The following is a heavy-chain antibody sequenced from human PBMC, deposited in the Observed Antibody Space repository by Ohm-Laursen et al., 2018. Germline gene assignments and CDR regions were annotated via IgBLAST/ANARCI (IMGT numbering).Heavy chain of an antibody. CDR2: IKADGGKI. CDR1: RFTFSNAW. V-gene: IGHV3-74*01. J-gene: IGHJ3*01. CDR3: LSGSGYSST. Sequence: GSLRLSCSASRFTFSNAWMNWVRQGPGKGLVWLSGIKADGGKINYADSVKGRFTISRDNAKNTLYLQMNSVRVEDTAVYYCLSGSGYSSTWGQGTMVTVSS. D-gene: IGHD3-22*01.